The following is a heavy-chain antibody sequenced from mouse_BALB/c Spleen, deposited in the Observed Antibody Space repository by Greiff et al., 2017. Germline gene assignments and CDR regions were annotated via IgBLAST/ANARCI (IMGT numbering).Heavy chain of an antibody. J-gene: IGHJ4*01. Sequence: EVKLMKSGGGLVQPGGSLNLSCAASGFDFSRYWMSWARQAPGKGQEWIGEINPGSSTINYTPSLKDKFIISRDNAKNTLYLQMSKVRSEDTALYYCARQSDYAMDYWGQGTSVTVSS. D-gene: IGHD1-3*01. CDR3: ARQSDYAMDY. CDR1: GFDFSRYW. CDR2: INPGSSTI. V-gene: IGHV4-2*02.